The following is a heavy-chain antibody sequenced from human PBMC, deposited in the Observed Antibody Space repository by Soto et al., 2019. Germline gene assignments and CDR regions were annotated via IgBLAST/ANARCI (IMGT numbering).Heavy chain of an antibody. CDR2: IYYSGST. Sequence: QLQLQESGPGLVKPSETLSLTCTVSGGSISSSSYYWGWIRQPPGKGLEWIGSIYYSGSTYYNPSLKSGVTRSVDTSKNQFSLKLSSVTAADTAAYYCARASRYCSGGSCHYFDYWGQGTLVTVSS. CDR3: ARASRYCSGGSCHYFDY. J-gene: IGHJ4*02. V-gene: IGHV4-39*01. D-gene: IGHD2-15*01. CDR1: GGSISSSSYY.